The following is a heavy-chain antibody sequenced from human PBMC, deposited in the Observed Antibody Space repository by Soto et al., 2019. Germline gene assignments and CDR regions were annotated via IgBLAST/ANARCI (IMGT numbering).Heavy chain of an antibody. CDR2: ISAYNGNT. D-gene: IGHD3-22*01. V-gene: IGHV1-18*01. Sequence: QVQLVQSGAEVKKPGASVKVSCKASGYTFTSYGISWVRQAPGQGLEWMGWISAYNGNTNYAQKLQGRVTMTTDTPTSTAYMELRSLRSDDTAVYYCARDTADYYDSSGPFDYWGQGTLVTVSS. CDR1: GYTFTSYG. J-gene: IGHJ4*02. CDR3: ARDTADYYDSSGPFDY.